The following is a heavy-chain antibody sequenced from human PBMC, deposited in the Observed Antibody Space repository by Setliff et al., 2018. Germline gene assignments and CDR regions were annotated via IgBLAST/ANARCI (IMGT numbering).Heavy chain of an antibody. CDR3: LRLVRYCSRTTCQRTQGDEV. J-gene: IGHJ4*02. D-gene: IGHD2-8*01. CDR1: GYTFAESI. V-gene: IGHV1-18*04. CDR2: IGVYTGHT. Sequence: GASVKVSCKASGYTFAESIVSWVRQAPGQGLEWVGWIGVYTGHTSFAQKFEDRVSMSTDKSTNMAYMELRGLRSDDTAVYYCLRLVRYCSRTTCQRTQGDEVWGQGTLVTVSS.